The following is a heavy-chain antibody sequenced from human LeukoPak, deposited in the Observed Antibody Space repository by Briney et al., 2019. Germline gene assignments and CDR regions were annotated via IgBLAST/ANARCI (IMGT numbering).Heavy chain of an antibody. D-gene: IGHD3-10*01. J-gene: IGHJ4*02. Sequence: GGSLRLSCAASGFTFSSYGIHWVRQAPGKGLEWVAFIRYDGSNKYYTDSVKVRFTISRDNSKNTLYLQMNSLRAEDTAVYYCAKDRWVRRSQAGPLNYFDYWGQGTLVTVSS. CDR3: AKDRWVRRSQAGPLNYFDY. CDR2: IRYDGSNK. V-gene: IGHV3-30*02. CDR1: GFTFSSYG.